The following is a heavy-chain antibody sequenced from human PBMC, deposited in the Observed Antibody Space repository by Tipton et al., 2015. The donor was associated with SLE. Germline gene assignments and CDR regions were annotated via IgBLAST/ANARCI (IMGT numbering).Heavy chain of an antibody. J-gene: IGHJ4*02. CDR3: ARGAPGSAAAERFDY. CDR1: GFIVSSNY. CDR2: IYSGGST. V-gene: IGHV3-53*01. D-gene: IGHD6-13*01. Sequence: GSLRLSCAASGFIVSSNYMSWVRQAPGKGLEWVSVIYSGGSTYYADSVKGRFTISRDNSKNTLYLQMNSLRAEDTAVYYCARGAPGSAAAERFDYWGQGTLVTVSS.